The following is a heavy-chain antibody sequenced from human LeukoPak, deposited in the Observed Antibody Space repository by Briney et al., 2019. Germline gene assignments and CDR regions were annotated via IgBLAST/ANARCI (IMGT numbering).Heavy chain of an antibody. V-gene: IGHV3-23*01. CDR3: AKALRTFKFVGSRGYYTD. CDR2: ISGSGGST. D-gene: IGHD3-22*01. Sequence: GGSLRLSCAASGFTFSSYAMNWVRQAPGKGLEWVSAISGSGGSTYYADSVKGRFTISRDNSKNTLYLQMSSLRAYDTAVYYCAKALRTFKFVGSRGYYTDWGQGTLVTVSS. J-gene: IGHJ4*02. CDR1: GFTFSSYA.